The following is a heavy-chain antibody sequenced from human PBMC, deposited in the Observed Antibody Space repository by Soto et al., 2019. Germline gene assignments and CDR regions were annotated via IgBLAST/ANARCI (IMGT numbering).Heavy chain of an antibody. J-gene: IGHJ2*01. V-gene: IGHV4-59*08. Sequence: QVQLQESGPGLVKPSETLSLTCTVSGGSISSYYWSWIRQPPGKGLEWIGYIYYSGSTNYNPSLKSRDTISVNTSKNQFSLKLSSVTAADTAVYYCARFNWYFDLWGSGTLVTVSS. CDR1: GGSISSYY. CDR3: ARFNWYFDL. CDR2: IYYSGST.